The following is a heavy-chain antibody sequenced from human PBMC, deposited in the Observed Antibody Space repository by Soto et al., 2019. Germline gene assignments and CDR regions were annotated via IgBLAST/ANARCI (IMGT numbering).Heavy chain of an antibody. Sequence: QVQLVQSGAEVKKAGSSVKVSCKASGGTFSSYAISWVRQAPGQGLEWMGGSIPIFGTANYAQKFQGRVPLTADAATRTACMELRSLRSEDTAAYYCARSTVVTTQIYDYYGMDVGGQGTTVTVSS. D-gene: IGHD4-17*01. J-gene: IGHJ6*02. V-gene: IGHV1-69*01. CDR1: GGTFSSYA. CDR2: SIPIFGTA. CDR3: ARSTVVTTQIYDYYGMDV.